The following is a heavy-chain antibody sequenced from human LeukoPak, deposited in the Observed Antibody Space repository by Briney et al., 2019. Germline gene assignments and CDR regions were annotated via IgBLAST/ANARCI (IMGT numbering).Heavy chain of an antibody. J-gene: IGHJ4*02. Sequence: ASVTVSCQASGYTFTGYYMHWVRPAPAQGLEGMGRINPNSGGTNYAQKFQGRVTMTRDTSISTAYMELSRLRSDDTAVYYCARDVGLWLLNRGDWGQGTLVTVSS. CDR3: ARDVGLWLLNRGD. D-gene: IGHD5-24*01. CDR2: INPNSGGT. CDR1: GYTFTGYY. V-gene: IGHV1-2*06.